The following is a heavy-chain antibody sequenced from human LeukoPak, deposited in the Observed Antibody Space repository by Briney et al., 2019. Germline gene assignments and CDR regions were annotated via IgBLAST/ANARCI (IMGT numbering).Heavy chain of an antibody. CDR3: ARDRPTLSDAFDI. Sequence: SETLSLTCPVSGYSISTGYYWGWIRQPPGKGLEWIGSIYHRGNTYYSPSLKSRATISVDTSKNQFSLKLSSVTAADTAVYYCARDRPTLSDAFDIWGQGTMVTVSS. J-gene: IGHJ3*02. D-gene: IGHD6-6*01. V-gene: IGHV4-38-2*02. CDR1: GYSISTGYY. CDR2: IYHRGNT.